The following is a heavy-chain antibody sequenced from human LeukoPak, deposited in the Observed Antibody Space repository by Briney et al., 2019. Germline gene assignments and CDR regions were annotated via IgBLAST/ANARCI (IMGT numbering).Heavy chain of an antibody. V-gene: IGHV3-48*02. J-gene: IGHJ3*02. D-gene: IGHD3-22*01. CDR3: ARDVIVVVNRAFDI. CDR1: GFTFRIYS. CDR2: ISTDSTII. Sequence: GSLRLSLAASGFTFRIYSMNWVRQAPGKGLEGVSYISTDSTIIYYADSVRGRFTISRDNAKNSLYLQMNSLRDEDTAVYYCARDVIVVVNRAFDIWGQGTMVTVSS.